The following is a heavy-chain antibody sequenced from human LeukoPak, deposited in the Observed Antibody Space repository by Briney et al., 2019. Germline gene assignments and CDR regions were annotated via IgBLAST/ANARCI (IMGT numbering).Heavy chain of an antibody. Sequence: ASVKVSCKVSGYTLTELSMHWVRQAPGKGLEWMGGFDPEDGETIYAQKFQGRVTMTEDTSTDTAYMELSSLRSEDTAVYYCATDYDFWSGRRFDYWGQETLVTVSS. J-gene: IGHJ4*02. CDR1: GYTLTELS. CDR2: FDPEDGET. CDR3: ATDYDFWSGRRFDY. V-gene: IGHV1-24*01. D-gene: IGHD3-3*01.